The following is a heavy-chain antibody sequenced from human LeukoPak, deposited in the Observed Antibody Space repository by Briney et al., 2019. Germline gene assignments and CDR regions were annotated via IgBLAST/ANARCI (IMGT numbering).Heavy chain of an antibody. D-gene: IGHD3-22*01. V-gene: IGHV4-59*11. J-gene: IGHJ3*02. CDR1: GVSISNHY. CDR2: IYYTGNT. CDR3: ARDRPTMKDAFDI. Sequence: SETLSLTCTVSGVSISNHYSSWIRQPPGKGLEWIGYIYYTGNTNYNPSLKSRVTISVDTSKNQFSLELSSVTAADTAVYYCARDRPTMKDAFDIWGQGTMVTVSS.